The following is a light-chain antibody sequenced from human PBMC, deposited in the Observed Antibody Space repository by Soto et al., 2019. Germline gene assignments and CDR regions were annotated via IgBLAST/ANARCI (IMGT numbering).Light chain of an antibody. CDR3: QQRSNWPPYT. J-gene: IGKJ2*01. Sequence: EIVLTQSPATLSLSPGERATLSCRASQSVSSYFARYQQKPGQAPRLLIYDASNRATGIPARFSGSGSGTDFTLTISSLEPEDFAVYYCQQRSNWPPYTFGQGTKLEIK. CDR2: DAS. CDR1: QSVSSY. V-gene: IGKV3-11*01.